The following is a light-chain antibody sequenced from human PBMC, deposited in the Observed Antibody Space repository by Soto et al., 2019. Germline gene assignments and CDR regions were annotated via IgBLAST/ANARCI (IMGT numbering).Light chain of an antibody. Sequence: EIVLTQSPGTLSLSPGERATLSCRASQSVSSSYLAWYQQKPGQAPRLLIYGASSRATGIPDRFSGSGSGTDFTLTISRLEPEDFAVYYCQPYGSSTETFGPGTKVDIK. CDR2: GAS. J-gene: IGKJ3*01. CDR3: QPYGSSTET. CDR1: QSVSSSY. V-gene: IGKV3-20*01.